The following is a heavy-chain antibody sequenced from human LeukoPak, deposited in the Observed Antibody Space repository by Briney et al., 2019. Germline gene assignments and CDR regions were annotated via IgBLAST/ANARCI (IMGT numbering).Heavy chain of an antibody. CDR1: GFTFSSYW. CDR3: ARAPGLLPDAFDI. Sequence: PGGSLRLSCAASGFTFSSYWMSWVRQAPGKGLEWVANIKQDGSEKYYVDSVKGRFTISRDNAKNSLYLQMNSLRAEDTAVYYCARAPGLLPDAFDIWGQGTMVTVSS. CDR2: IKQDGSEK. V-gene: IGHV3-7*04. J-gene: IGHJ3*02. D-gene: IGHD3-22*01.